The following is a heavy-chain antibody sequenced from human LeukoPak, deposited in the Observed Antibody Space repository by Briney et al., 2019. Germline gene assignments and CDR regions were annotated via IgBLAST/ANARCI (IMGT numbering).Heavy chain of an antibody. J-gene: IGHJ4*02. CDR2: ISGDGSTT. Sequence: GGSLRLSCAASGFTFSSYWMHWVRQAPGMGLVWVSRISGDGSTTSYADSVRGRFTISRDNAKNTLYLQMNSLRAEDTAVYYCARLDILTGNYYYFNFWGQGTLVTVSS. D-gene: IGHD3-9*01. V-gene: IGHV3-74*01. CDR1: GFTFSSYW. CDR3: ARLDILTGNYYYFNF.